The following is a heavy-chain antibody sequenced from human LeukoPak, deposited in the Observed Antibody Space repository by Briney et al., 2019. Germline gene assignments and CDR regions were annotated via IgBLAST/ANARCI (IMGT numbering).Heavy chain of an antibody. CDR1: RYTFSGYY. D-gene: IGHD6-19*01. J-gene: IGHJ4*02. Sequence: ASVKVSCKASRYTFSGYYIHWVRQAPGQGLEWMGWINPNSGGTNYAQKFQGRVTMTRDTSISTAYMELSSLRSDDTAVYYCARGLSVAGGAYFDYWGQGTLVTVSS. CDR2: INPNSGGT. CDR3: ARGLSVAGGAYFDY. V-gene: IGHV1-2*02.